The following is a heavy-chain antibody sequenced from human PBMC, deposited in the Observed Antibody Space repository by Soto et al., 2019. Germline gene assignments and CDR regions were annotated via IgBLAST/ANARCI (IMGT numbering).Heavy chain of an antibody. V-gene: IGHV1-18*01. CDR2: ISAYNGNT. CDR3: ARRKRFLEWSPHPVVDYYYYYMDV. D-gene: IGHD3-3*01. J-gene: IGHJ6*03. CDR1: GYTFTRYG. Sequence: GASVKVSCKASGYTFTRYGISWVRQAPGQGLEWMGWISAYNGNTNYAQKVQGRVTMTRNTSISTAYMELSSLRSEDTAVYYCARRKRFLEWSPHPVVDYYYYYMDVWGKGTTVTVSS.